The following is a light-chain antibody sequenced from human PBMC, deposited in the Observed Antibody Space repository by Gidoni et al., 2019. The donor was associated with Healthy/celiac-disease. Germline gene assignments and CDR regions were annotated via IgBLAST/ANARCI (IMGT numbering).Light chain of an antibody. J-gene: IGKJ5*01. CDR3: QQYNNWPPIT. CDR2: DAS. CDR1: QSVSSN. V-gene: IGKV3-15*01. Sequence: EIVMTQSLATLSVSPGERATLCCRASQSVSSNLAWYQQKPGQAPRLLIYDASTRATGTPARFSGSGSGTEFTLTISSLQSEDFAVYYCQQYNNWPPITFGQGTRLEIK.